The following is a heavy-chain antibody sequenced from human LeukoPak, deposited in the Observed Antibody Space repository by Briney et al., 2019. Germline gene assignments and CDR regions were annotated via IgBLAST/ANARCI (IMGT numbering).Heavy chain of an antibody. Sequence: GGSLRLSCAASGFTFSNAWMSWVRQAPGKGLEWVGRIKSKTDGGTTVYAAPVKGRFTISRDDSKNTLYLQMNSLKTEDTAVYYCTRYCTNGVCYNGYYGMDVWGQGTTVTVSS. V-gene: IGHV3-15*01. D-gene: IGHD2-8*01. CDR1: GFTFSNAW. CDR2: IKSKTDGGTT. J-gene: IGHJ6*02. CDR3: TRYCTNGVCYNGYYGMDV.